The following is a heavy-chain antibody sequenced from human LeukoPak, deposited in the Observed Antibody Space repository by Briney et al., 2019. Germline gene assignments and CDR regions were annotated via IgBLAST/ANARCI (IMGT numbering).Heavy chain of an antibody. Sequence: ASVKVSCKASGGTFNSYAISWVRQAPGQGLEWMGGIIPIFETPTYAQKFQGRVTITADKSTSTAYMELSSLRSEDTAVYYCARDREYSSSFRRYYYYMDVWGKGTTVTVSS. J-gene: IGHJ6*03. CDR3: ARDREYSSSFRRYYYYMDV. D-gene: IGHD6-6*01. V-gene: IGHV1-69*06. CDR2: IIPIFETP. CDR1: GGTFNSYA.